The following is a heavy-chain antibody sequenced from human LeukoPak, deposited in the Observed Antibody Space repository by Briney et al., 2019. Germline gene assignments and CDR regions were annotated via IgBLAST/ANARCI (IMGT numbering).Heavy chain of an antibody. D-gene: IGHD2-2*01. CDR2: IKSKTDGGTT. CDR3: TTVFQPLGYCSSTSCYPNY. V-gene: IGHV3-15*01. CDR1: GFTFSNAW. J-gene: IGHJ4*02. Sequence: GGSLRLSCDASGFTFSNAWMSWVRQAPGKGLEWVGRIKSKTDGGTTDYAAPVKGRFTISRDDSKNTLYLQMNSLKTGDTAVYYCTTVFQPLGYCSSTSCYPNYWGQGTLVTVSS.